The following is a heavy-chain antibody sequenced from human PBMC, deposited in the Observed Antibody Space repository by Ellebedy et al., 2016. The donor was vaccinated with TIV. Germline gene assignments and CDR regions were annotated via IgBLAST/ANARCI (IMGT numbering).Heavy chain of an antibody. CDR3: ARDRETWFGDPTGLDY. Sequence: GESLKISCAASGFTFSSYAMHWVRQAPGKGLEWVTVISYDGGDEYYADSVKGRFTIFRDNSKNTLYLQMNSLRAEDTAVYYCARDRETWFGDPTGLDYWGQGTLVTVSS. J-gene: IGHJ4*02. V-gene: IGHV3-30-3*01. CDR2: ISYDGGDE. D-gene: IGHD3-10*01. CDR1: GFTFSSYA.